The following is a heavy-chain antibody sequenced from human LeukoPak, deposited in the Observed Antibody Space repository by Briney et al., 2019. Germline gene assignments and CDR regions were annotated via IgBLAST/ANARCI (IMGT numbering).Heavy chain of an antibody. J-gene: IGHJ5*02. Sequence: NPSETLSLTCTVSGGSISTSSYYWGWIRQHPGKGLEWIGYIYYSGTTYYNPSLKSRVSISVDTSKNHFSLKMSSVTVADTAVYYCARVELTGDIRWFDPWGQGTLVTVSS. D-gene: IGHD7-27*01. V-gene: IGHV4-31*03. CDR1: GGSISTSSYY. CDR2: IYYSGTT. CDR3: ARVELTGDIRWFDP.